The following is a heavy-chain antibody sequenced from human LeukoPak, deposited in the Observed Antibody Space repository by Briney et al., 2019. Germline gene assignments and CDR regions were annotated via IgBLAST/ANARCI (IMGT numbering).Heavy chain of an antibody. J-gene: IGHJ4*02. CDR3: AREGGSSGDLDY. V-gene: IGHV3-7*03. D-gene: IGHD1-26*01. CDR1: GFTFSSYA. Sequence: HSGGSLRLSCAASGFTFSSYAMSWVRQAPGKGLEWVANIKQDGSEKYYVDSVKGRFTISRDNAKNSLYLQMNSLRAEDTAVYYCAREGGSSGDLDYWGQGTLVTVSS. CDR2: IKQDGSEK.